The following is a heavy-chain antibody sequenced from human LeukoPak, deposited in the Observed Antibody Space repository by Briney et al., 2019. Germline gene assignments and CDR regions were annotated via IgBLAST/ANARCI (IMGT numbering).Heavy chain of an antibody. J-gene: IGHJ4*02. CDR1: GGSISSGDYY. CDR2: MYYSGST. CDR3: VRRMVGAIRPFDY. D-gene: IGHD1-26*01. Sequence: SQTLSLTCTVSGGSISSGDYYWSWIRQPPGKSLEWIGYMYYSGSTYYNPSLKSRVTISVDTSKNQFSLKLSSVTAADTAVYYCVRRMVGAIRPFDYWGQGTLVTVSS. V-gene: IGHV4-30-4*01.